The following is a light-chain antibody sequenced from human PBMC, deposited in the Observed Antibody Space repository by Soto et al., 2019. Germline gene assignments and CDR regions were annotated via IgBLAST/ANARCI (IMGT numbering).Light chain of an antibody. V-gene: IGLV2-8*01. CDR2: DVN. CDR3: SAHGGTHPFV. CDR1: ASDIGGYTF. Sequence: QSALTQPPSASGSPGQSVAISCTGTASDIGGYTFVSWYQQHPGKAPKLLIYDVNKRPSGVPDRFSGSKSGNTASLTGSGLQAEDEADYYCSAHGGTHPFVFGAGTKVTVL. J-gene: IGLJ1*01.